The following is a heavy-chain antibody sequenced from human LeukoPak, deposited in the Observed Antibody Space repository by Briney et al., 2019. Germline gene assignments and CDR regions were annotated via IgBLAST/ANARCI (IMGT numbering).Heavy chain of an antibody. Sequence: ASVKVSCKASGYTFTSYGISWVRQAPGQGLEWMGWISAYNGNTNYAQKLQGRVTMTTDTSTSTAYMELSRLRSDDTAVYYCARVRGYDSSGYLPPFLDYWGQGTLVTVSS. V-gene: IGHV1-18*01. CDR3: ARVRGYDSSGYLPPFLDY. D-gene: IGHD3-22*01. CDR2: ISAYNGNT. J-gene: IGHJ4*02. CDR1: GYTFTSYG.